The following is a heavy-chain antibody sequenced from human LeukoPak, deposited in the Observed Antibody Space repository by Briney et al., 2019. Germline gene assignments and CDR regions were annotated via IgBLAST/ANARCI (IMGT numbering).Heavy chain of an antibody. V-gene: IGHV4-39*07. CDR1: GGSISSSSYY. J-gene: IGHJ5*02. Sequence: SETLSLTCTVSGGSISSSSYYWGWIRQPPGKGLEWIGSIYYSGSTYYNPSLKSRVTISVDTSKNQFSLKLSSVTAADTAVYYCARDLTIFGVVIAHWFDPWGQGTLVTVSS. D-gene: IGHD3-3*01. CDR3: ARDLTIFGVVIAHWFDP. CDR2: IYYSGST.